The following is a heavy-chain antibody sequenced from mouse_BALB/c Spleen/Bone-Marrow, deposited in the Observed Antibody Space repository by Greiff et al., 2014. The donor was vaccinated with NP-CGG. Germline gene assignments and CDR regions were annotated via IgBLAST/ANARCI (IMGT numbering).Heavy chain of an antibody. CDR1: GFTFKYTF. V-gene: IGHV14-3*02. Sequence: VQLQQSGADLVMPGASVKLSCTTSGFTFKYTFMHWVKQRPEQGLEWIGRIDPASGNTKYHPNFQGKSTITADTSSNTVSLQRSGLTSEDAAVYCCGHDAAFAYWGQGTLLTVSA. D-gene: IGHD2-3*01. J-gene: IGHJ3*01. CDR3: GHDAAFAY. CDR2: IDPASGNT.